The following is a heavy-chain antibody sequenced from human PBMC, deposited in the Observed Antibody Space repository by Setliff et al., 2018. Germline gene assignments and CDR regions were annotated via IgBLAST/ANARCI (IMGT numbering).Heavy chain of an antibody. CDR2: INNYNTNT. J-gene: IGHJ4*02. CDR3: ARINFYGSSGYYYAPDY. CDR1: GYTFTNYG. Sequence: ASVKVSCKASGYTFTNYGITWVRQAPGQGLEWMGWINNYNTNTKYAQKLHGRVTMTTDTSTSTAYMGLRSLRSDDTAVYYCARINFYGSSGYYYAPDYWGQGTLVTVAS. V-gene: IGHV1-18*01. D-gene: IGHD3-22*01.